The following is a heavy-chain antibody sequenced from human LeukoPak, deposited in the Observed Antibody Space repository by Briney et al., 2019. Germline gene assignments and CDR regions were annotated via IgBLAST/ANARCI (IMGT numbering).Heavy chain of an antibody. CDR3: VREGGPYSHYYYMDV. V-gene: IGHV3-21*01. Sequence: PGGSLGLSCVASGFIFNSYDMGWVRQAPGKGLEWVSYISTSRTYIYYADSVKGRFTISRDNANNSLYLQMNNLRADDTAVYYCVREGGPYSHYYYMDVWGKGTTVTVSS. CDR1: GFIFNSYD. CDR2: ISTSRTYI. D-gene: IGHD3-16*01. J-gene: IGHJ6*03.